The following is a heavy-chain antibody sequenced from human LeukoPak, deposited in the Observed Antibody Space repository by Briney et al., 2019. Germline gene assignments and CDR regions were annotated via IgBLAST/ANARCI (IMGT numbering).Heavy chain of an antibody. D-gene: IGHD6-13*01. Sequence: SETLSLTCAVYGGSFSGYYWSWIRQPPGKGLEWIGEINHSGSTNYNPSLKSRVTISVDTSKNQFSLKLSSVTAEDTAVYYCARDQGIAAAGTQIDYWGQGTLVTVSS. V-gene: IGHV4-34*01. CDR1: GGSFSGYY. CDR3: ARDQGIAAAGTQIDY. CDR2: INHSGST. J-gene: IGHJ4*02.